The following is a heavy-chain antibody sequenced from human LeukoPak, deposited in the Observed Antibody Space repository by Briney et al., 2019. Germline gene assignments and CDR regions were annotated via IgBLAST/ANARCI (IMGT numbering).Heavy chain of an antibody. CDR3: ARGAAAGTMFAFDI. CDR2: IYTSGST. Sequence: SETLSLTCTVSGGSISSGSYYWSWIRQPAGKGLEGIGRIYTSGSTNYNPSLKSRVTISVDTSKNQFSLKLSSVTAADTAVYYCARGAAAGTMFAFDIWGQGTMVTVSS. V-gene: IGHV4-61*02. J-gene: IGHJ3*02. CDR1: GGSISSGSYY. D-gene: IGHD6-13*01.